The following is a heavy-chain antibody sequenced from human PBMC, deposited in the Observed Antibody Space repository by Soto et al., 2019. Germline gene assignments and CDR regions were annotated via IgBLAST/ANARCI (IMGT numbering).Heavy chain of an antibody. CDR3: ARGGIAAAVYYYYGMDV. CDR1: GYTFTSYY. V-gene: IGHV1-46*01. J-gene: IGHJ6*02. Sequence: ASVKVSCKASGYTFTSYYMHWVRQAPGQGLEWMGIINPSGGSTSYAQKFQGRATMTRDTSTSTVYMELSSLRSEDTAVYYCARGGIAAAVYYYYGMDVWGQGTTVTVSS. CDR2: INPSGGST. D-gene: IGHD6-13*01.